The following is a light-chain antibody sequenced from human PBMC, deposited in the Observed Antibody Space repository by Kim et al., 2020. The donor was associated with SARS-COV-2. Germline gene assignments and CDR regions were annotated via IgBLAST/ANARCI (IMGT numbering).Light chain of an antibody. Sequence: PGERATPDCTASQRVSGNLAWYQQKPGQASRLLIYCASTRATGIPARFSGSGSGTEFTLTISSLQSEDCAVYYCQQYNNWPLTFGGGTKVDIK. CDR1: QRVSGN. CDR3: QQYNNWPLT. CDR2: CAS. V-gene: IGKV3-15*01. J-gene: IGKJ4*01.